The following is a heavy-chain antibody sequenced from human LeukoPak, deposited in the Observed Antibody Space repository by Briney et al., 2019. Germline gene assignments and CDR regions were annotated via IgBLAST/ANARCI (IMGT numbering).Heavy chain of an antibody. CDR3: ARPYYVNAFDI. J-gene: IGHJ3*02. CDR1: GGSISSYY. V-gene: IGHV4-59*01. D-gene: IGHD3-10*02. CDR2: IYYSGST. Sequence: SSETLSLTCTVSGGSISSYYWSWIRQPPGKGLEWIGYIYYSGSTNYNPSLKSRVTISVDTSKNQFSLKLSSVTAADTAVYYCARPYYVNAFDIWGQGTMVTVS.